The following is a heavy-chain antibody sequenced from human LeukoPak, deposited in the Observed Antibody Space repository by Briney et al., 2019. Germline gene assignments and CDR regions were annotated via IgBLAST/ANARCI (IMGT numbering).Heavy chain of an antibody. D-gene: IGHD3-10*01. V-gene: IGHV1-46*01. Sequence: ASVKVSCKASGYTFTSYYMHWVRQAPGQGLEWMGIINPSGGSTSYAQKFQGRVTMTRDTSTSTAYMELRSLRSDDTAVYYCARGMVRGVKDYWGQGTLVTVSS. CDR3: ARGMVRGVKDY. CDR1: GYTFTSYY. J-gene: IGHJ4*02. CDR2: INPSGGST.